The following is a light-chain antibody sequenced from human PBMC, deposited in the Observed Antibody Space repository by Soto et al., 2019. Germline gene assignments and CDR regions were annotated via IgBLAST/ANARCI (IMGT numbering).Light chain of an antibody. CDR1: SSDVGGYKY. CDR3: SSYGGTNNVV. J-gene: IGLJ2*01. CDR2: EVT. Sequence: QSVLTQPPSASGSPGQSVTISCIGTSSDVGGYKYVSWYQHHPGKAPKVVIYEVTKRPSGVPDRFSGSQSGNTASLTVSGLQAEDEADYYCSSYGGTNNVVFGGGTKLTV. V-gene: IGLV2-8*01.